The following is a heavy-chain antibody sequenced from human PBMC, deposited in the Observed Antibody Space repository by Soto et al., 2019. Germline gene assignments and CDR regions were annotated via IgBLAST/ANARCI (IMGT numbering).Heavy chain of an antibody. V-gene: IGHV1-69*13. Sequence: SVKVSCKASGGTFSSYAISWVRQAPGQGLEWMGGIIPIFGTANYAQKFQGRVTITADESTSTAYMELSSLRSEDTAVYYCARERHGGKNYYYFYGMDVWGQGTKVTVSS. CDR3: ARERHGGKNYYYFYGMDV. D-gene: IGHD2-15*01. CDR1: GGTFSSYA. J-gene: IGHJ6*02. CDR2: IIPIFGTA.